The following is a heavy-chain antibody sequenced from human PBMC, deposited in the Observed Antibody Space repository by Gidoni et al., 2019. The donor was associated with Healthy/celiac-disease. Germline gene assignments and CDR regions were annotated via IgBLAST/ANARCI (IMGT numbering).Heavy chain of an antibody. J-gene: IGHJ1*01. D-gene: IGHD3-22*01. Sequence: EVQLLESGGGLVQPGGSLRLSCAASGFTFSSYAMSWVRQAPGKGLECVSGVGGSGGTTYYADPVKGRFTISRDNSKNTLFLQMNSLRAEDTAVYYCAGYDSSGYPRWGQGTLVTVSS. CDR1: GFTFSSYA. CDR3: AGYDSSGYPR. CDR2: VGGSGGTT. V-gene: IGHV3-23*01.